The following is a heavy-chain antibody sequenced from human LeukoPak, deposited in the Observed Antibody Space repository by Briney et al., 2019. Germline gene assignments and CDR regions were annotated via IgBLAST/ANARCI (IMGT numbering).Heavy chain of an antibody. CDR2: IYTSGST. D-gene: IGHD3-3*01. CDR1: GGSISSYY. J-gene: IGHJ6*03. Sequence: PSETLSLTCTVSGGSISSYYWSWIRQPPGKGLEWIGYIYTSGSTNYNPSLKSRVTISVDTSKNQFSLKLSSVTAADTAVYYCARLSFEFGVVNLYYYYYMDVWGKGTTVTVSS. V-gene: IGHV4-4*09. CDR3: ARLSFEFGVVNLYYYYYMDV.